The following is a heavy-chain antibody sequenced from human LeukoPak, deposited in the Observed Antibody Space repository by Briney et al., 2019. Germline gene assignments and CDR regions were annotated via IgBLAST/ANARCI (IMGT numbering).Heavy chain of an antibody. D-gene: IGHD5-12*01. J-gene: IGHJ4*02. CDR3: EIYTGYDSF. CDR2: MSPDSGYT. V-gene: IGHV1-8*01. CDR1: GYTLTSYD. Sequence: ASVKVSCKASGYTLTSYDINWVRQATGQGLEWMGWMSPDSGYTGYAQTFQGRVTLTRNTSVSTAFMELSSLRSEDTALYYCEIYTGYDSFWGQGTLVTVSS.